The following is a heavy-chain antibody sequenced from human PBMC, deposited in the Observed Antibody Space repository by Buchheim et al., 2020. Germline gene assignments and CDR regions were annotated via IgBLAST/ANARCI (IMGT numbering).Heavy chain of an antibody. V-gene: IGHV3-30-3*01. Sequence: QVQLVESGGGVVQPGRSLRLSCAASGFTFSSYAMHWVRQAPGKGLEWVAVISYDGSNKYYADSVKGRFTISRDNSTNTLYLQMNSLRAEDTAVYYCASQYSSSWYGPMSYFDYWGQGTL. CDR2: ISYDGSNK. D-gene: IGHD6-13*01. J-gene: IGHJ4*02. CDR3: ASQYSSSWYGPMSYFDY. CDR1: GFTFSSYA.